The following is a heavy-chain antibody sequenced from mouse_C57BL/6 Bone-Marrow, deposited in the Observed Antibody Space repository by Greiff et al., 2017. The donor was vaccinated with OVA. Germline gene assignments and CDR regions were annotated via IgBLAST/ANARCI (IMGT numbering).Heavy chain of an antibody. V-gene: IGHV1-74*01. CDR2: IHPSDGDT. CDR3: AISNSNFPYNYAMGY. CDR1: GYTFTSYW. D-gene: IGHD2-5*01. Sequence: QVQLKQPGAELVKPGASVKVSCKASGYTFTSYWMHWVKQRPGLGLEWIGRIHPSDGDTNYNQKFKGKATLTVDKSSSTAYMQLSSLTSEDSAVYYCAISNSNFPYNYAMGYWGQGTSVTVSS. J-gene: IGHJ4*01.